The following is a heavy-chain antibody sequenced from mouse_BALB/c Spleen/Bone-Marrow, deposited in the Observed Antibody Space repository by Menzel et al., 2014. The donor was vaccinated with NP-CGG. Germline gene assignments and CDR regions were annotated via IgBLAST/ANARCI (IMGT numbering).Heavy chain of an antibody. CDR2: ISSGGSYT. CDR1: GFAFSSYD. CDR3: ASPLTGAYFDY. V-gene: IGHV5-9*02. Sequence: EVMLVESGGGLVKPGGSLKLSCAASGFAFSSYDMSWVRQTPEKRLEWVATISSGGSYTYYPDSVKGRFTISRDNARNTLYLLMSSLRSEDTALYYCASPLTGAYFDYLDHGTTIAVSS. D-gene: IGHD4-1*01. J-gene: IGHJ2*01.